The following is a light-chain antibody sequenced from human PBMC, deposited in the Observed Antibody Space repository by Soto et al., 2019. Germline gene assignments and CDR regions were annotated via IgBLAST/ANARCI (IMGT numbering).Light chain of an antibody. Sequence: QSALTQPASVSGSPGQSITISWTGTSSDVGGYNYVSWYQQYPGKAPKLMIYGVTNRPSGVSNRFSGSKTGNTASLTISGLQAEDEAYYYCFSHRSGDSHVFGTGTKLTDL. V-gene: IGLV2-14*01. CDR2: GVT. CDR1: SSDVGGYNY. J-gene: IGLJ1*01. CDR3: FSHRSGDSHV.